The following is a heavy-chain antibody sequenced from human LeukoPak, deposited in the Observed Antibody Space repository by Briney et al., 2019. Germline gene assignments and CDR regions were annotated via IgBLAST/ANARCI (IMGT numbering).Heavy chain of an antibody. J-gene: IGHJ4*02. CDR2: IRSRGYGRTT. V-gene: IGHV3-49*04. D-gene: IGHD1-26*01. Sequence: GGSLRLSCTASGFSFGAYGMNWVRQAPGKGLEWVGLIRSRGYGRTTEYAASVKGRFTISRDDSNSIAYLQMNSLKIEDTAIYYCIRVNLPEWELRGYFDYWGQGALVSVSS. CDR1: GFSFGAYG. CDR3: IRVNLPEWELRGYFDY.